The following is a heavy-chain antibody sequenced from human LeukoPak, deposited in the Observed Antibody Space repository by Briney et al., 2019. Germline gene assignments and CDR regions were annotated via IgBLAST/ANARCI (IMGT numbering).Heavy chain of an antibody. J-gene: IGHJ5*02. CDR1: GFSVSSNC. V-gene: IGHV3-30*03. D-gene: IGHD5-18*01. CDR3: ARGPRAYSYGYLDP. Sequence: GGSLRLSCAASGFSVSSNCMSWVRQAPGKGLEWVAVVSYDGSDIYYESSVMGRFTISRDNSKNTLYLQMNSLRVEDTAVYYCARGPRAYSYGYLDPWGQGTLVTVSS. CDR2: VSYDGSDI.